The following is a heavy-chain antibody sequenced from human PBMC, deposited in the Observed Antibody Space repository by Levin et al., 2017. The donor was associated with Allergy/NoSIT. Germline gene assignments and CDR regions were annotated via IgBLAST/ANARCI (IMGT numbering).Heavy chain of an antibody. J-gene: IGHJ5*02. CDR1: GGTFSSYT. Sequence: SVKVSCKASGGTFSSYTISWVRQAPGQGLEWMGRIIPILGIANYAQKFQGRVTITADKSTSTAYMELSSLRSEDTAVYYCARGPKWELLHGDWFDPWGQGTLVTVSS. CDR2: IIPILGIA. V-gene: IGHV1-69*02. D-gene: IGHD1-26*01. CDR3: ARGPKWELLHGDWFDP.